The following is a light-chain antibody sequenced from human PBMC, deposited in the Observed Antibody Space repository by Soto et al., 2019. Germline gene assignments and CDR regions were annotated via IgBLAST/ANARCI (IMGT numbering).Light chain of an antibody. V-gene: IGKV3-11*01. CDR2: DAS. CDR3: QQRNDWPPYT. CDR1: QSVSNY. Sequence: EIVLTQSPATLSLSPGERATLSCRASQSVSNYLAWYQHKPGQAPRLLIYDASNRATGIPARFSGSGSGTDFTLTISNLEPEDFAVYYCQQRNDWPPYTFGQGTKLEIK. J-gene: IGKJ2*01.